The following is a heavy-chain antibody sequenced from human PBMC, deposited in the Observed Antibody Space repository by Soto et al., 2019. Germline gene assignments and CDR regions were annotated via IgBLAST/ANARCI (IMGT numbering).Heavy chain of an antibody. CDR2: INHSGST. D-gene: IGHD4-17*01. Sequence: PSETLSLTCAVYGGSFSGYYWSWIRQPPGKGLEWIGEINHSGSTNYNPSLKSRVTISVDTSKNQFSLKLSSVTAADTAVYYCARDNKYGDYYYYYGLDVWGQGTTVTVSS. CDR3: ARDNKYGDYYYYYGLDV. V-gene: IGHV4-34*01. CDR1: GGSFSGYY. J-gene: IGHJ6*02.